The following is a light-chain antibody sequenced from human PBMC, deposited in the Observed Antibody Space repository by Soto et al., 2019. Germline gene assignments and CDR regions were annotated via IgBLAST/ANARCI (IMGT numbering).Light chain of an antibody. CDR3: QQYAGSPP. V-gene: IGKV3-20*01. CDR2: RAS. J-gene: IGKJ4*01. Sequence: EIVLPQPPGTLSLSPGERATLSCRATQSVIASYLAWYQQKPGQAPRLLIFRASTRATGIPDRFSGSGSGTDLTLNISRLEPEDFAVYHCQQYAGSPPVGGGTKVEIK. CDR1: QSVIASY.